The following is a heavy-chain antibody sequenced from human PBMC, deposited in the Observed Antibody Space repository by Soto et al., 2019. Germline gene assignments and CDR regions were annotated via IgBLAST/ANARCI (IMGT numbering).Heavy chain of an antibody. CDR3: ARDLHDYVSFRFDP. CDR1: GYTFIRYG. J-gene: IGHJ5*02. Sequence: ASVKVSCKASGYTFIRYGITWVRQAPGQRLEWMGWINAGNGNTKYSQKFQGRVTITRDTSASTAYMELSSLRSEDTAVYYCARDLHDYVSFRFDPWGQGTLVNVS. V-gene: IGHV1-3*01. CDR2: INAGNGNT. D-gene: IGHD3-16*01.